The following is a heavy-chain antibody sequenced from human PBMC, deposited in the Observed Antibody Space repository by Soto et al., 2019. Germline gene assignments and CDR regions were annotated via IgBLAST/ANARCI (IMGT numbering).Heavy chain of an antibody. CDR1: GFTFSSYG. V-gene: IGHV3-33*01. J-gene: IGHJ5*02. CDR2: IWYDGSNK. Sequence: GGSLRLSCAASGFTFSSYGMHWVRQAPGKGLEWVAVIWYDGSNKYYADSVKGRFTISRDNSKNTLYLQMNSLRAEDTAVYYCARWVRSRSGWFDPWGQGTLVTVSS. CDR3: ARWVRSRSGWFDP. D-gene: IGHD6-6*01.